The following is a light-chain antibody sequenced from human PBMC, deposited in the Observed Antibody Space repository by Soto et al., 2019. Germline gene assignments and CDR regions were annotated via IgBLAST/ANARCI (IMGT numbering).Light chain of an antibody. V-gene: IGKV1-9*01. CDR2: TAS. Sequence: DIQLTQSPSFLSASVGDRVTITCRASQGISTYLAWYQQRPGKAPKLLIHTASTLQSGVPSRFSGSGSGTEFTLTISSLQPEDFATYYCQQRNSNPPNFGGGTKVDIK. J-gene: IGKJ4*01. CDR1: QGISTY. CDR3: QQRNSNPPN.